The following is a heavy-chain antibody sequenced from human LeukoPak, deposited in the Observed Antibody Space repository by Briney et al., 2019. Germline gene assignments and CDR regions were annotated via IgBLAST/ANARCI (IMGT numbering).Heavy chain of an antibody. CDR1: GYSFTSYW. CDR3: ARAHGGSSLRGGWFDP. Sequence: GESLKISCKGSGYSFTSYWIGWVRQMLGKGLEWMGIIYPGDSDTRYSPSFQGQVTISADKSISTAYLQWSSLKASDTAMYYCARAHGGSSLRGGWFDPWGQGTLVTVSS. V-gene: IGHV5-51*01. D-gene: IGHD6-13*01. J-gene: IGHJ5*02. CDR2: IYPGDSDT.